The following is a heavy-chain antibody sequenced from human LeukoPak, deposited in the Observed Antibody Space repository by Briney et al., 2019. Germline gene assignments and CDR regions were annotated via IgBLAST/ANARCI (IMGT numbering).Heavy chain of an antibody. Sequence: SETLSLTCTISGGSISSSSYYWDWIRQYPGKGLEWIGSIYYSGSTYYNASLNSRLFISVDTSNNQFSLRLSFVTAADTAVYYCARHGEDYYYYYYYMDVWGKGTTVTVSS. D-gene: IGHD3-16*01. V-gene: IGHV4-39*01. J-gene: IGHJ6*03. CDR3: ARHGEDYYYYYYYMDV. CDR2: IYYSGST. CDR1: GGSISSSSYY.